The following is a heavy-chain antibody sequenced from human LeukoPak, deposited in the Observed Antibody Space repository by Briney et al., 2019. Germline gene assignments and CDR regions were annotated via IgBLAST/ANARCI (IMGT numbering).Heavy chain of an antibody. CDR1: GYSFTSYW. CDR3: ARLVGRILTFTPRYFDY. D-gene: IGHD2-2*01. Sequence: GESLKISCKASGYSFTSYWIGWVRQMPGKGLEWMGIVWPDDSDTRYSSSYQGQVTISADKSTSTAYLQWSSLKASDTAMYYCARLVGRILTFTPRYFDYWGQGTLVTVSS. J-gene: IGHJ4*02. V-gene: IGHV5-51*01. CDR2: VWPDDSDT.